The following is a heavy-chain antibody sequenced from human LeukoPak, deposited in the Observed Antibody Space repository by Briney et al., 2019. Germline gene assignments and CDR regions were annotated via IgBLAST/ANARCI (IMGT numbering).Heavy chain of an antibody. CDR3: AWLELNAFDI. CDR2: IIPIFGTA. Sequence: GASVKVSCKASGGTFSSYAISWVRQAPGQGLEWMGGIIPIFGTANYAQKFQGRVTITTDESTSTAYMELSSLRSEDTAVYYCAWLELNAFDIWGQGTMVTVSS. J-gene: IGHJ3*02. CDR1: GGTFSSYA. D-gene: IGHD1-7*01. V-gene: IGHV1-69*05.